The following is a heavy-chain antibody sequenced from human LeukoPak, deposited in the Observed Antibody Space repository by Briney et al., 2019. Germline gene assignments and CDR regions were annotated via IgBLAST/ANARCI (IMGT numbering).Heavy chain of an antibody. Sequence: GGSLRLSCAASGFTFSSYGMHWVRQAPGKGLEWVAVIWYDGSNKYYADSVKGRFTISRDNSKNTLYLQMNSLRAEDTAVYYCARVVATTLFDYWGQGTLVTVSS. CDR1: GFTFSSYG. CDR3: ARVVATTLFDY. J-gene: IGHJ4*02. D-gene: IGHD5-12*01. V-gene: IGHV3-33*01. CDR2: IWYDGSNK.